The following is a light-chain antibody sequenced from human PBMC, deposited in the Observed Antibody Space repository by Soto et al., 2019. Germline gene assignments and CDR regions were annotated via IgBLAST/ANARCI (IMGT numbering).Light chain of an antibody. CDR1: XXXXXS. CDR2: DAS. V-gene: IGKV3-11*01. J-gene: IGKJ4*01. Sequence: PXXXATXXXXASXXXXXSLAGYQQKPGQAPRLLIYDASNRATGIPARFSGXXXXTXFTLTISSLEPDDSAVYYCQQRSTWVTFGGGTKV. CDR3: QQRSTWVT.